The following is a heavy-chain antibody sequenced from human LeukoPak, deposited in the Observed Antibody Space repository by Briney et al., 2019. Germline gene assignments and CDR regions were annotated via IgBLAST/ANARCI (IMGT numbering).Heavy chain of an antibody. CDR2: IYYGDTT. V-gene: IGHV3-53*05. D-gene: IGHD1-1*01. CDR1: GLTVSNNY. Sequence: GGSLRLSCAASGLTVSNNYMSWVRQAPGKGLEWVAVIYYGDTTYYADSVKGRFTISRDNSKNTLYLQMNSLRAEDTAVYYCARERRAAVDYWGQGTLVTVSS. J-gene: IGHJ4*02. CDR3: ARERRAAVDY.